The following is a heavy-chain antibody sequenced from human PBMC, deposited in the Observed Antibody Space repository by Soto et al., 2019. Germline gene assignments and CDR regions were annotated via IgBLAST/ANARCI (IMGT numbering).Heavy chain of an antibody. CDR2: IIPVFATT. V-gene: IGHV1-69*12. J-gene: IGHJ6*02. D-gene: IGHD1-26*01. CDR1: GGTFSTYV. Sequence: QVQLVQSGAEVKKPGSSVKVSCKASGGTFSTYVISWVRQSPGQGLEWMGGIIPVFATTNYAQKFQGRVTITADESTRTGYMELNSLRSEDTAVYYCARCRIAGAATDFYYYGMDAWGQGTSVTVSS. CDR3: ARCRIAGAATDFYYYGMDA.